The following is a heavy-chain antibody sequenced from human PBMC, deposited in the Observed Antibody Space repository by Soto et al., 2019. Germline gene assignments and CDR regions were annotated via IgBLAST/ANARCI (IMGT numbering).Heavy chain of an antibody. CDR1: GYTFTIYD. J-gene: IGHJ4*02. CDR3: ATGVDSSGYYYVY. D-gene: IGHD3-22*01. CDR2: MNPNGGET. Sequence: GASVKVSCKASGYTFTIYDINWARQATGQGLEWMGGMNPNGGETSYAQKFQGRVTMTEDTSTDTAYMELSSLRSEDTAVYYCATGVDSSGYYYVYWGQGTLVTSPQ. V-gene: IGHV1-8*01.